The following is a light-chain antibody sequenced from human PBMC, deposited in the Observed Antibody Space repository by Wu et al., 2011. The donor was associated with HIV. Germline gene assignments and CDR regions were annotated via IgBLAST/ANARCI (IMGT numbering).Light chain of an antibody. V-gene: IGKV1-12*01. J-gene: IGKJ3*01. Sequence: DIQMTQSPSSVSASVGDRVTITCRASQGIIHNLAWYRQKPGKAPRLLIYAASTLESGVPSRFSGSGSGTDFTLAINILQPEDFATYYCQQAYSFPFTFGPGTKVEFK. CDR1: QGIIHN. CDR2: AAS. CDR3: QQAYSFPFT.